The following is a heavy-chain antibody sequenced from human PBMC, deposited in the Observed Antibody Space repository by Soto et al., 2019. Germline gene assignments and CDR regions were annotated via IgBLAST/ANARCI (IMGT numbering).Heavy chain of an antibody. CDR2: IYSGGST. J-gene: IGHJ6*02. CDR3: ARDRIPTGMDV. CDR1: VFTVSSNY. V-gene: IGHV3-66*01. Sequence: PGGSLRLSCAASVFTVSSNYMSWVRQAPGKGLEWVSVIYSGGSTYYADSVKGRFTISRDNSKNTLYLQMNSLRAEDTAVYYCARDRIPTGMDVWGQGTTVTVSS.